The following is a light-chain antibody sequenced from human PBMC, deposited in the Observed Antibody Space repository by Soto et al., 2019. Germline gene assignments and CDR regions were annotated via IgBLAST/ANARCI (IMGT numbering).Light chain of an antibody. CDR2: DDS. CDR3: QVWDSSSDHYV. Sequence: SYELTQPPSVSVAPGQTARITCGGNNLGSKSVHWYQQKPGQAPVLVVYDDSDRPSGIPGRFSGSNSGNTATLTISRVEAGDEADYYCQVWDSSSDHYVFGTGTKVTVL. J-gene: IGLJ1*01. V-gene: IGLV3-21*02. CDR1: NLGSKS.